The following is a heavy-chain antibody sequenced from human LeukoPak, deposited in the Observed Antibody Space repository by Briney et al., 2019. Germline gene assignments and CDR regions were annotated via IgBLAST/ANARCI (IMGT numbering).Heavy chain of an antibody. J-gene: IGHJ3*02. CDR2: IYYSGST. CDR1: GGSISSSSYY. D-gene: IGHD6-13*01. V-gene: IGHV4-39*07. Sequence: QSSETLSLTCTVSGGSISSSSYYWGWIRQPPGKGLEWIGSIYYSGSTYYNPSLKSRVTMSVDTSKNQFSLKLSSVTAADTAVYYCAREKSSWSGLDAFDIWGQGTMVTVSS. CDR3: AREKSSWSGLDAFDI.